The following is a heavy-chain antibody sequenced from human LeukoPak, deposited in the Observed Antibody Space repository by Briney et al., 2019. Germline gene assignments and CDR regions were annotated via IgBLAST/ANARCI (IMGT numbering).Heavy chain of an antibody. Sequence: GGSLRLSCAASGFTFSSYEMNWVRQAPGKGLEWVSYISSSGSTIYYADSVKGRFTISRDNAKNSLYLQMNSLRAEDTAAYYCAKGRRDAYNYYFDYWGQGTLVTASS. CDR2: ISSSGSTI. D-gene: IGHD5-24*01. CDR1: GFTFSSYE. V-gene: IGHV3-48*03. CDR3: AKGRRDAYNYYFDY. J-gene: IGHJ4*02.